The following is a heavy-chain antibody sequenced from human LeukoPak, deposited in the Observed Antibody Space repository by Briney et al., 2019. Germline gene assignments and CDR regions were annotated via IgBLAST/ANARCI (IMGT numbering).Heavy chain of an antibody. CDR3: TRRVSATRWFDP. CDR1: GFTFSSYW. CDR2: INSDGSTT. Sequence: GGSLRLSCAASGFTFSSYWMHWVRQAPGKGLVWVSRINSDGSTTNYADSVKGRFTISRDDAENTLYLQMNSLRVEDTAVYYCTRRVSATRWFDPWGQGTLVTVSS. J-gene: IGHJ5*02. D-gene: IGHD2-15*01. V-gene: IGHV3-74*01.